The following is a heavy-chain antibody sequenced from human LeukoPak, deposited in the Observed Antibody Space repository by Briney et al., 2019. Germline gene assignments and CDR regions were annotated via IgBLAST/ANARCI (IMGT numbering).Heavy chain of an antibody. D-gene: IGHD3-22*01. CDR2: ISYDGSNK. CDR1: GFTFSGYA. V-gene: IGHV3-30-3*01. CDR3: AREFYDSSGYSFDY. J-gene: IGHJ4*02. Sequence: GGSLRLSCAASGFTFSGYAMHWVRQAPGKGLEWVAVISYDGSNKYYADSVKGRFTISRDNSKNTPYLQMNSLRAEDTAVYYCAREFYDSSGYSFDYWGQGTLVTVSS.